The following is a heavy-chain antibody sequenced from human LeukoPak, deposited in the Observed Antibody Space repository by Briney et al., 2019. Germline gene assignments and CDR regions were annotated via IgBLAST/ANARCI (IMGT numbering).Heavy chain of an antibody. CDR1: GYTFTSYG. V-gene: IGHV1-18*04. D-gene: IGHD4-17*01. Sequence: ASVKVSCKASGYTFTSYGISWVRQAPGQGLEWMGWISAYNGNTNYAQKLQGRVTMTTDTSTSTAYMELRSLRSDATAVYYCARDHHDYGDFDYWGQGTLVTVSS. J-gene: IGHJ4*02. CDR2: ISAYNGNT. CDR3: ARDHHDYGDFDY.